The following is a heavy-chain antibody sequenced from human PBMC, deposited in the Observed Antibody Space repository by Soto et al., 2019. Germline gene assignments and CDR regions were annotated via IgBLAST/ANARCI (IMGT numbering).Heavy chain of an antibody. D-gene: IGHD3-10*01. V-gene: IGHV4-31*03. CDR1: GGSISSPNFY. CDR2: IYYNGTT. CDR3: AREPRLLIWFGELHD. J-gene: IGHJ4*02. Sequence: PSETLSLTCTVSGGSISSPNFYWRWIRQHPGKGLEWIGHIYYNGTTYYNPTLKSRVSISVDTSKNQFSLKLSSVTAADTAVYCAREPRLLIWFGELHDWGRGTLVTVSS.